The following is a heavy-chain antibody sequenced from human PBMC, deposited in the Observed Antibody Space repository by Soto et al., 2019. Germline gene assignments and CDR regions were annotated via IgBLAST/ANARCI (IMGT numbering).Heavy chain of an antibody. CDR1: GFTFSSYS. CDR3: ARGVTTFFDY. CDR2: ISSSSSYI. Sequence: EVQLVESGGGLVKTGGSLRLSCAASGFTFSSYSMNWVRQAPGKGLEWVSSISSSSSYIYYADSVKGRFTISRDNAKNSLYLQMNSLRAEDTAVYYCARGVTTFFDYWGQGTLVTVSS. V-gene: IGHV3-21*01. J-gene: IGHJ4*02. D-gene: IGHD4-17*01.